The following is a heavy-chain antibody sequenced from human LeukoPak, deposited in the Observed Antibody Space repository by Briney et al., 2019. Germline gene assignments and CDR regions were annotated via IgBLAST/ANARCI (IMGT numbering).Heavy chain of an antibody. CDR2: ISYDGSNK. J-gene: IGHJ4*02. CDR3: ARNYDFWSGPYSSGY. CDR1: GFTFSSYA. V-gene: IGHV3-30-3*01. Sequence: GGSRRLSCAASGFTFSSYAMHWVRQAPGKGLEGVAVISYDGSNKYYADFVKGRFTISRDNSKNTLYLQMNSLRAEDTAVYYCARNYDFWSGPYSSGYWGQGTLVTVSS. D-gene: IGHD3-3*01.